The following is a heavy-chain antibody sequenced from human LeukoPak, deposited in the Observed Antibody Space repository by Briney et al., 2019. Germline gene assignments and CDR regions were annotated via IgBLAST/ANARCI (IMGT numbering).Heavy chain of an antibody. V-gene: IGHV3-74*01. CDR1: GFTFGSYA. Sequence: GGSLRLSCAVSGFTFGSYAMSWVRQAPGKGLVWVSRINRDGSSARYVDSVKGRFTTSRDNAKNTLYLQLDSLKAEDTAVYYCARDRGAVAVDAFDIWGQGTMVTVSS. CDR2: INRDGSSA. CDR3: ARDRGAVAVDAFDI. J-gene: IGHJ3*02. D-gene: IGHD6-19*01.